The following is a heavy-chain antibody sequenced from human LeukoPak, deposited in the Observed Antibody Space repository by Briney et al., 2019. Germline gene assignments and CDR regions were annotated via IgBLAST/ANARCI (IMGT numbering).Heavy chain of an antibody. D-gene: IGHD3-22*01. Sequence: GGSLRLSCAASGFTFSSYAMSWVRQAPGKGLEWVSAISGSGGSTYYADSVKGRFTISRDNSENTLYLQMNSLRAEDTAVYYCAKDLGRITMIVVVTPSGMDVWGQGTTVTVSS. CDR1: GFTFSSYA. CDR2: ISGSGGST. J-gene: IGHJ6*02. V-gene: IGHV3-23*01. CDR3: AKDLGRITMIVVVTPSGMDV.